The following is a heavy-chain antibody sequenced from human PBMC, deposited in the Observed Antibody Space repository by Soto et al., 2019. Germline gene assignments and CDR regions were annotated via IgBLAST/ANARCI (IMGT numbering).Heavy chain of an antibody. Sequence: GPPVKVSCKASGGTFSSYAISWVRQAPGQGLEWMGGIIPIFGTANYAQKFQGRVTITADESTSTAYMELSSLRSEDTAVYYCARVFSGYSSGPLGYWGQGTLVTVSS. D-gene: IGHD6-19*01. CDR1: GGTFSSYA. CDR2: IIPIFGTA. CDR3: ARVFSGYSSGPLGY. V-gene: IGHV1-69*13. J-gene: IGHJ4*02.